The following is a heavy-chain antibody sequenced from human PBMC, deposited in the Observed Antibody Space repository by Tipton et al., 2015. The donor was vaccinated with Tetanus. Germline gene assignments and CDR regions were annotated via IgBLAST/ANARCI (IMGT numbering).Heavy chain of an antibody. J-gene: IGHJ4*02. CDR3: ARDIEEVGATKYFDY. CDR2: ISSDGSNK. Sequence: SLRLSCTASGFTFSSYAMHWVRQAPGKGLEWVAVISSDGSNKYYADSVKGRFTISRDNSKNTLYLQMNSLRAEDTAVYYCARDIEEVGATKYFDYWGQGTLVTVSS. CDR1: GFTFSSYA. D-gene: IGHD1-26*01. V-gene: IGHV3-30*04.